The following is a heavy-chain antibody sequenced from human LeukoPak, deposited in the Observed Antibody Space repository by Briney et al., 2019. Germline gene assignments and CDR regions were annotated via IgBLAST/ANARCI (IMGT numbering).Heavy chain of an antibody. D-gene: IGHD5/OR15-5a*01. J-gene: IGHJ4*02. CDR3: ARGVYYFDN. Sequence: SQTLSLTCTVSGGSISSGSYYWSWIRQPAGKGLEWIGRIYTSGSTNYNPSLKSRVTISVDTSKNQFSLKLSSVTAADTAVYYCARGVYYFDNWGQGTLVTVSS. V-gene: IGHV4-61*02. CDR2: IYTSGST. CDR1: GGSISSGSYY.